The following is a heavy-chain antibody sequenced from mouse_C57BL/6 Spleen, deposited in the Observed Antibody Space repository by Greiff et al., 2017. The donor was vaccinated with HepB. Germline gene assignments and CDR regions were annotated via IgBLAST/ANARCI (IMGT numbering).Heavy chain of an antibody. Sequence: SGAELARPGASVKLSCKASGYTFTSYGISWVKQRTGQGLEWIGEIYPRSGNTYYNEKFKGKATLTADKSSSTAYMELRSLTSEDSAVYFCARNDYSNSFDYWGQGTTLTVSS. CDR3: ARNDYSNSFDY. CDR2: IYPRSGNT. CDR1: GYTFTSYG. V-gene: IGHV1-81*01. D-gene: IGHD2-5*01. J-gene: IGHJ2*01.